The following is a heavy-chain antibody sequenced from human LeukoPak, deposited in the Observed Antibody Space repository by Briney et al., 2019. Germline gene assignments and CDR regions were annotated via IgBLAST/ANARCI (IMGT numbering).Heavy chain of an antibody. CDR2: IKQDGSEK. D-gene: IGHD4-17*01. Sequence: GGSLRLSCAASGFTFSSYWMSWVRQAPGKGLEWVANIKQDGSEKYYVDSVKGRFTISRDNAKNSLYLQMNSLRVEDTAMYYCARARTTVTNNWFDPWGKGTLSPSPQ. V-gene: IGHV3-7*01. CDR1: GFTFSSYW. CDR3: ARARTTVTNNWFDP. J-gene: IGHJ5*02.